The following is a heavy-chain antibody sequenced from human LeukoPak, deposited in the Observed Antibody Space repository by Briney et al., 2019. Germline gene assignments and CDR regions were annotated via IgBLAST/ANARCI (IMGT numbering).Heavy chain of an antibody. CDR3: ARAGGYCSSTSCYSAFDI. Sequence: GSSVTVSCKASGGTFSSYAISWVRQAPGQGLEWMGGIIPIFGTANYAQKFQGRVTITADESTSTAYMELSSLRSEDTAVYYCARAGGYCSSTSCYSAFDIWGQGTMVTVSS. CDR2: IIPIFGTA. V-gene: IGHV1-69*01. D-gene: IGHD2-2*02. CDR1: GGTFSSYA. J-gene: IGHJ3*02.